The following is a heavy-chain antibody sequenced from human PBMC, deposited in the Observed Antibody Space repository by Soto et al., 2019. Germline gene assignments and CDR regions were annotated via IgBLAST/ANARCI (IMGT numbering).Heavy chain of an antibody. CDR1: GGSISSYY. D-gene: IGHD3-10*01. CDR3: AREGEMPTLYDAFDI. Sequence: SETLSLTCTVSGGSISSYYWSWIRQPPGKGLEWIGYIYYSGSTNYNPSLKSRVTISVDTSKNQFSLKLSSVTAADTAVYYCAREGEMPTLYDAFDICGQGTMVTV. J-gene: IGHJ3*02. V-gene: IGHV4-59*01. CDR2: IYYSGST.